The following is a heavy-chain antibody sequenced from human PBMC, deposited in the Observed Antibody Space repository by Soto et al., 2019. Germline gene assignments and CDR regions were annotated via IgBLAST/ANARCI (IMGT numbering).Heavy chain of an antibody. V-gene: IGHV3-23*01. CDR3: AKGITMVRGVITAIFDY. D-gene: IGHD3-10*01. J-gene: IGHJ4*02. CDR2: ISGSGGST. Sequence: GGSLRLSCAASGFTFSSYAMSWVRQAPGKGLEWVSAISGSGGSTYYADSVKGRFTISRDNSKNTLYLQMNSLRAEDTAVYYCAKGITMVRGVITAIFDYWGQGTLVTVSS. CDR1: GFTFSSYA.